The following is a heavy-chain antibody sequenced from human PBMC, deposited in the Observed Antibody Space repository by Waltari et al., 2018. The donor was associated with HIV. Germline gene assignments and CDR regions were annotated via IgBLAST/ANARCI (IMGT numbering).Heavy chain of an antibody. V-gene: IGHV4-39*07. J-gene: IGHJ4*02. CDR2: IAYSGST. CDR3: ARDPSLYGDYGY. Sequence: QLQLQESGPGLVKPSETLSLTCTVSGGSISSRSYYWGWLRQPPGKGLEWIGSIAYSGSTYYNVSLKSRVTISIDTSKNQLSLKLSSVTAADTAVYFCARDPSLYGDYGYWGQGTLVTVSS. CDR1: GGSISSRSYY. D-gene: IGHD4-17*01.